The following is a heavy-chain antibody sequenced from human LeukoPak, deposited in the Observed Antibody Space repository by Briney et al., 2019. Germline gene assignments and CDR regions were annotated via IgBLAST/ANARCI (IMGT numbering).Heavy chain of an antibody. J-gene: IGHJ6*03. CDR1: GGSISSYY. Sequence: PWETLSLTCTVSGGSISSYYWSWIRQPPGKGLEWIGYIYYSGSTNYNPSLKSRVTISVDTSKNQFSLKLSSVTAADTAVYYCARGRRGTIFGVVTSNGYLYYYYYMDVWGKGTTVTVSS. V-gene: IGHV4-59*01. CDR3: ARGRRGTIFGVVTSNGYLYYYYYMDV. CDR2: IYYSGST. D-gene: IGHD3-3*01.